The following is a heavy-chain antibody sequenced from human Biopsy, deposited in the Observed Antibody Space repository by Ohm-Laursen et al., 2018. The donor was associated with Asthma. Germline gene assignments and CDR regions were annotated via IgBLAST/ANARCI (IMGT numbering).Heavy chain of an antibody. D-gene: IGHD3-10*01. V-gene: IGHV3-30*03. Sequence: SLRLSCAACGFTLPTYAIYRVRQAPGQGMEWVAVISHDGSTKYSADSVKGRFIVSRDISKNILSLQMNSQRPEDTAVYYCARDVVWFREVGGMAVWGQGTTVTVSS. CDR3: ARDVVWFREVGGMAV. CDR2: ISHDGSTK. J-gene: IGHJ6*02. CDR1: GFTLPTYA.